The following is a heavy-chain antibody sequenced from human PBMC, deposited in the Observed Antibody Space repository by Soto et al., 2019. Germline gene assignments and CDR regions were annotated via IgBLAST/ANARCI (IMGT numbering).Heavy chain of an antibody. J-gene: IGHJ4*02. V-gene: IGHV3-30-3*01. D-gene: IGHD3-22*01. Sequence: PGGSLRLSCAASGFTFSSYAMHWVRQAPGKGLEWVAVISYDGSNKYYADPVKGRFTISRDNSKNTLYLQMNSLRAEDTAVYYCARDMLGYYDSSGLVFDYWGQGTLVTVSS. CDR3: ARDMLGYYDSSGLVFDY. CDR1: GFTFSSYA. CDR2: ISYDGSNK.